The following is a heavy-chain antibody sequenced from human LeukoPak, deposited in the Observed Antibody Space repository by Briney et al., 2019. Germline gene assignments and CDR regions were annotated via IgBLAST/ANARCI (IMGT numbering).Heavy chain of an antibody. D-gene: IGHD3-10*01. V-gene: IGHV4-30-4*01. J-gene: IGHJ4*02. CDR1: GGSISSGDYY. Sequence: PSQTLSLTCTVSGGSISSGDYYWNWIRQPPGKGLEWIGYIHSSGSSYYNSSLKSRVTISLDTSENQFSLRLSSVTAADTAVYYCARVLSGSGSLYYFDYWGQGTLVTVSS. CDR2: IHSSGSS. CDR3: ARVLSGSGSLYYFDY.